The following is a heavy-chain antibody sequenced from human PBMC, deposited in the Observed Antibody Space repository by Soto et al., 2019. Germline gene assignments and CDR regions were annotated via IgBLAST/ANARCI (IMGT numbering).Heavy chain of an antibody. V-gene: IGHV1-18*01. CDR1: GYTFTSYG. Sequence: RPSVKVSCKASGYTFTSYGISWVRQAPGQGLEWMGWISAYNGNTNYAQKLQGRVTMTTDTSTSTAYMELRSLRSDDTAVYYCARCPGLAAAGIYYFDYWGQGTLVTVSS. J-gene: IGHJ4*02. CDR2: ISAYNGNT. D-gene: IGHD6-13*01. CDR3: ARCPGLAAAGIYYFDY.